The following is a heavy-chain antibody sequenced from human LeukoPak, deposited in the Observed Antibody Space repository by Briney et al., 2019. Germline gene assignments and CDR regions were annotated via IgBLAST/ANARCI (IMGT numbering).Heavy chain of an antibody. V-gene: IGHV1-2*06. D-gene: IGHD2-21*01. CDR1: GYAFTAHY. J-gene: IGHJ3*02. CDR3: ARDPGYSYAFDI. CDR2: INPSSGDT. Sequence: ASVKVSCKASGYAFTAHYMHWVRQAPGQGLEWMGRINPSSGDTEYGQRFQGRVTLTRDTSSSTANMELRRLRSDDTAVYYCARDPGYSYAFDIWGQGTVVIVSS.